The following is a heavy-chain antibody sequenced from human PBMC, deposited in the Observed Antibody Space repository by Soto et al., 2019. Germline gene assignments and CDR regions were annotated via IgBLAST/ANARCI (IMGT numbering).Heavy chain of an antibody. V-gene: IGHV3-66*01. Sequence: GGSLRLSCAASGFTVISNYMSWGLQAPWKGLEWVSVIYSGGSTYYADSVKGRFTISRDNSKNTLYLQMNSLRAEDTAVYYCARCGSSSSPLYYYYYMDVWGKGTTVTVSS. CDR2: IYSGGST. D-gene: IGHD6-6*01. CDR1: GFTVISNY. CDR3: ARCGSSSSPLYYYYYMDV. J-gene: IGHJ6*03.